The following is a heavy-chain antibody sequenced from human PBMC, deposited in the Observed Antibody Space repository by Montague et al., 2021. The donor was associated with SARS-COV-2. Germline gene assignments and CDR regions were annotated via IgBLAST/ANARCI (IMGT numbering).Heavy chain of an antibody. CDR2: IYYRGST. V-gene: IGHV4-39*07. D-gene: IGHD1-14*01. J-gene: IGHJ3*02. CDR1: GDSISSSNYY. CDR3: ARETMTADAFDI. Sequence: SETLSLTCTVSGDSISSSNYYWSWIRQPPGKGLEWIGSIYYRGSTYYNPSLKSRVTISRDTSKNQFSLKVRSVTAADTAIYYCARETMTADAFDIWGQGTMVTVSS.